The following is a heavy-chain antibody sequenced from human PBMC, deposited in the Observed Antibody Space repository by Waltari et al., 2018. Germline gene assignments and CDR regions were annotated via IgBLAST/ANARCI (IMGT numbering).Heavy chain of an antibody. Sequence: EVQLVESGGGFVQPGGALRLSCAASGFTCRVRRLHWVRQGPGKGLVWVSGSNSDGSSTSYADSVKGRFTISKDNAKNTVYLQMNSLRAEDTAIYYCARGARRTSVTTGWWYFDVWGRGTLVTVSS. CDR3: ARGARRTSVTTGWWYFDV. D-gene: IGHD4-17*01. CDR2: SNSDGSST. V-gene: IGHV3-74*01. J-gene: IGHJ2*01. CDR1: GFTCRVRR.